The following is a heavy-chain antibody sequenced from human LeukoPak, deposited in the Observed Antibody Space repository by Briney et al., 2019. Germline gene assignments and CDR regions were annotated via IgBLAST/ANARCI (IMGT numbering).Heavy chain of an antibody. CDR1: GGSFSGYY. Sequence: PSETLSLTCAVYGGSFSGYYWSWIRQPPGKGLEWIGEINHSGSTNYNPSLKSRVTISVDTSKNQFSLKLSSVTAADTAVYYCARGILTIFGVVIPDAFDIWGQGTMVTVSS. CDR2: INHSGST. CDR3: ARGILTIFGVVIPDAFDI. D-gene: IGHD3-3*01. V-gene: IGHV4-34*01. J-gene: IGHJ3*02.